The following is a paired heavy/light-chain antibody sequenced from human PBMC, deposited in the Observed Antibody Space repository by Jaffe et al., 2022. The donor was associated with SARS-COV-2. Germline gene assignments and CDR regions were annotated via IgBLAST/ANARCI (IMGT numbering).Heavy chain of an antibody. J-gene: IGHJ4*02. CDR1: GFTFTSYS. Sequence: EVQLLESGGGLVQPGGSLRLSCAASGFTFTSYSMSWVRQAPGKGLEWVSAISGSGGSAYYADSVKGRFTISRDNSKNTLYLQMNSLRAEDTALYYCAKPDGAVAATQGFDYWGQGTLVTVSS. CDR3: AKPDGAVAATQGFDY. V-gene: IGHV3-23*01. D-gene: IGHD6-19*01. CDR2: ISGSGGSA.
Light chain of an antibody. V-gene: IGLV3-9*01. CDR1: NIGGKN. CDR3: QVWDSSTAV. J-gene: IGLJ2*01. CDR2: RDN. Sequence: SYELTQPLSVSVALGQTARITCGGNNIGGKNVHWYQQKPGQAPVLVIYRDNNRPSGIPERFSGSNSGNTATLTISRAQGGDEADYYCQVWDSSTAVFGGGTKVTVL.